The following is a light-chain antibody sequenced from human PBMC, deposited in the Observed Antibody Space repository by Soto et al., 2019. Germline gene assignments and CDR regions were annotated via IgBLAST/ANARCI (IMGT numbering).Light chain of an antibody. CDR3: QQYGTSPWT. Sequence: EIVLTHSPGTLSFSPPGRDTLXDLSSESISNSYLAWYQQKPGQAPRVLIYVASTRATGIPARFSGSGSGTDFTLSISRVEPEDFAVYYCQQYGTSPWTFGQGTKVDIK. CDR2: VAS. J-gene: IGKJ1*01. CDR1: ESISNSY. V-gene: IGKV3-20*01.